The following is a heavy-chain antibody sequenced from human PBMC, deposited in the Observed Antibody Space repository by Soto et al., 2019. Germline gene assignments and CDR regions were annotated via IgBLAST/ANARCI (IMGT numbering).Heavy chain of an antibody. CDR2: ISRSGGST. CDR3: AGVAAPGTGINWFDP. CDR1: GFTFSSYA. Sequence: EVQLVESGGGLVQPGGSRRLSCVASGFTFSSYAMNWVRQAPGKGLEWVSGISRSGGSTHYADSVKGRFTISRDNSKSTLYLQMNSLRAEDTAVYYCAGVAAPGTGINWFDPWGQGTLFTVSS. V-gene: IGHV3-23*04. D-gene: IGHD6-13*01. J-gene: IGHJ5*02.